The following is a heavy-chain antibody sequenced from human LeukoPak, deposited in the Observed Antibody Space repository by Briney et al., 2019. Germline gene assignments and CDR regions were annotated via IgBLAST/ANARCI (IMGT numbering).Heavy chain of an antibody. CDR1: GFTFSSYS. D-gene: IGHD3-22*01. CDR2: IKQDGSEK. CDR3: ARVTGSYTYYYDSSGYYFGY. Sequence: GGSLRLSCAASGFTFSSYSMNWVRQAPGKGLEWVANIKQDGSEKYYVDSVKGRFTISRDNAKNSLYLQMNSLRAEDTAVYYCARVTGSYTYYYDSSGYYFGYWGQGTLVTVSS. V-gene: IGHV3-7*01. J-gene: IGHJ4*02.